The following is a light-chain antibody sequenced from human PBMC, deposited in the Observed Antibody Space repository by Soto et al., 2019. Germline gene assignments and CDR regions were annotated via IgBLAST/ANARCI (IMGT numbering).Light chain of an antibody. Sequence: ILMTQSPATLSVSPGERATLSCRASQSVSNNLAWYQQKPGQAPRLLIYDASTRATGIPASFSGSGSGTVFTLAISVLQCDDFAVYYCQQYTNWPPWMFGQGTKVEI. J-gene: IGKJ1*01. CDR1: QSVSNN. V-gene: IGKV3-15*01. CDR3: QQYTNWPPWM. CDR2: DAS.